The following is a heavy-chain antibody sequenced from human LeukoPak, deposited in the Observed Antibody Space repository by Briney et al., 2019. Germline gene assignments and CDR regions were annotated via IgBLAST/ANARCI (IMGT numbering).Heavy chain of an antibody. CDR3: ARLSQTPDYYTLGGYYYLGY. CDR2: MNPNTGRT. Sequence: GASVKVSFKASRYTFTSYDINWVREAAGHGLEWMGWMNPNTGRTGYAQKFQGRITMTRDTSINTAYTELTNLRSEDTAIYYCARLSQTPDYYTLGGYYYLGYWGQGTPVTVSS. V-gene: IGHV1-8*01. CDR1: RYTFTSYD. J-gene: IGHJ4*02. D-gene: IGHD3-10*01.